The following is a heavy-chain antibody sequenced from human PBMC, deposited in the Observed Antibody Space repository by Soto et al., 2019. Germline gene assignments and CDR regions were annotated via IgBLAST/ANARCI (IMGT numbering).Heavy chain of an antibody. Sequence: ASVKVSCKLSGYTLLELSIHWVRQAPGKGLEWMGGYDPEDAKTIYAQKSQGRVIMTEDTSTNTAYLEVRGLRFDDTAIYFCARTHWQPDYLEGFDFWGQGTPVTVSS. J-gene: IGHJ4*02. CDR3: ARTHWQPDYLEGFDF. V-gene: IGHV1-24*01. CDR2: YDPEDAKT. D-gene: IGHD1-1*01. CDR1: GYTLLELS.